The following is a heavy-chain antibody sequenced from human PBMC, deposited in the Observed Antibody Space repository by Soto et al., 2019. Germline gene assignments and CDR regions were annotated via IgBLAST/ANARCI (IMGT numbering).Heavy chain of an antibody. V-gene: IGHV3-23*01. CDR3: AKDPGNIAVAGHDAFDI. D-gene: IGHD6-19*01. J-gene: IGHJ3*02. CDR2: ISGSGGST. CDR1: GLTFSSNT. Sequence: GSLRLSCAASGLTFSSNTMSWVRQAPGKGLEWVSVISGSGGSTYFTDSVKGRFTVSRDNSKNTLYLEMNSLRAEDTAIYYCAKDPGNIAVAGHDAFDIWGQGTMVTVSS.